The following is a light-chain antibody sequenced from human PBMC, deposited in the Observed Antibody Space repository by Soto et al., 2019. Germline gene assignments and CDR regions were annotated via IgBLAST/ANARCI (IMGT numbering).Light chain of an antibody. CDR1: QSIVNR. J-gene: IGKJ1*01. CDR3: QHYNSYSEA. V-gene: IGKV1-5*03. CDR2: KAS. Sequence: DIQMTPSPSTLAASVGDGDTMTRRASQSIVNRLAWYQQKPGKAPKLLIYKASTLKSGVPSRFSGSGSGTEFTLTISSLQPDDFATYYCQHYNSYSEAFGQGTKVDIK.